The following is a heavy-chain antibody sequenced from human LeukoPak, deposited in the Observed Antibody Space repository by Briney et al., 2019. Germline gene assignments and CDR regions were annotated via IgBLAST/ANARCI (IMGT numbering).Heavy chain of an antibody. CDR2: ISSSGSTI. J-gene: IGHJ6*03. V-gene: IGHV3-11*04. CDR1: GFTFSDYY. Sequence: QAGGSLRLSCAASGFTFSDYYMSWIRQAPGKGLEWVSYISSSGSTIYYADPVKGRFTISRDNAKNSLYLQMNSLRAEDTAVYYCARDGYWRSSSWYAYYYYYYYMDVWGKGTTVTVSS. CDR3: ARDGYWRSSSWYAYYYYYYYMDV. D-gene: IGHD6-13*01.